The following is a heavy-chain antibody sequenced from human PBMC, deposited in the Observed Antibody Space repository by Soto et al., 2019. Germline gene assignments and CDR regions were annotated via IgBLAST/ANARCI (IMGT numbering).Heavy chain of an antibody. V-gene: IGHV1-8*01. D-gene: IGHD3-9*01. Sequence: ASVKVSCKASGYTFTSYDINWVRQATGQGLEWMGWMNPNSGNTGYAQKFQGRVTMTRNTSISTAYMELSSLRSEDTAVYYCASRREYYDILTGYYWAFDIWGQGTMVTVSS. CDR3: ASRREYYDILTGYYWAFDI. CDR1: GYTFTSYD. CDR2: MNPNSGNT. J-gene: IGHJ3*02.